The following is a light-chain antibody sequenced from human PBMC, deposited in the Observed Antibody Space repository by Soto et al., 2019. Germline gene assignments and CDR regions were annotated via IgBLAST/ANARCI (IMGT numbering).Light chain of an antibody. J-gene: IGLJ1*01. Sequence: QSALTQPASVSGSPGQSITISCTGSSSDVGSYNYVSWYQHHPGKAPKLMIHDVSNRPSGVSNRFSGSKSGNTASLTISGLQAEDEADYYCSSYTSTSTPYVFGTGTKLTVL. V-gene: IGLV2-14*03. CDR3: SSYTSTSTPYV. CDR2: DVS. CDR1: SSDVGSYNY.